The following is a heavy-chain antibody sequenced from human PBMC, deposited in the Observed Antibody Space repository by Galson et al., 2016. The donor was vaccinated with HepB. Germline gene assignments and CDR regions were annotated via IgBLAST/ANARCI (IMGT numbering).Heavy chain of an antibody. CDR3: AREPTLYCSGVSCYRFDAFDI. CDR1: GGSISSGHYY. J-gene: IGHJ3*02. V-gene: IGHV4-61*02. CDR2: IYISGST. Sequence: TLSLTCTVSGGSISSGHYYWSWIRQPAGKGLEWIGRIYISGSTNYNPSLKTRVTMSVDTSKNQSSLKLRSVTAADTAVYYCAREPTLYCSGVSCYRFDAFDIWGQGTMVTVSA. D-gene: IGHD2-15*01.